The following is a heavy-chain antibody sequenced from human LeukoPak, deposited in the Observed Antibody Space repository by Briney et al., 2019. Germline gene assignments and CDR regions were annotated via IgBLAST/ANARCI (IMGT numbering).Heavy chain of an antibody. J-gene: IGHJ4*02. CDR3: AKNPYDYVWGSYRSTFDY. V-gene: IGHV3-23*01. D-gene: IGHD3-16*02. Sequence: PGGSLRLSCAASGFTFSSYAMSWVRQAPGKGLERVSAISGSGGSTYYADSVKGRFTISRDNSKNTLYLQMNSLRAEDTAVYYCAKNPYDYVWGSYRSTFDYWGQGTLVTVSS. CDR2: ISGSGGST. CDR1: GFTFSSYA.